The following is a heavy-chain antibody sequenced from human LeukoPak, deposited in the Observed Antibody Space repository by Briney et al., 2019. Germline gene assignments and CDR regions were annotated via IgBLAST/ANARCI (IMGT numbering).Heavy chain of an antibody. D-gene: IGHD3-10*01. CDR1: GXSMSSSNYY. Sequence: SETLSLTCTVSGXSMSSSNYYWGWIRQPPGKGLEWIGSIYYSGSTYYNPSLKSRVTISVDTSKNQFSLKLSSVTAADTAVYYCARHSTEVRGYDAFDIWGQGTMVTVSS. J-gene: IGHJ3*02. V-gene: IGHV4-39*01. CDR2: IYYSGST. CDR3: ARHSTEVRGYDAFDI.